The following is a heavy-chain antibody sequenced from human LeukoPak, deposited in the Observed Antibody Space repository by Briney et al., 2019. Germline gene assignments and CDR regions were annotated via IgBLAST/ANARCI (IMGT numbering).Heavy chain of an antibody. V-gene: IGHV4-59*08. D-gene: IGHD2-8*01. CDR2: IDYSGSS. CDR1: GDSISSFY. Sequence: SETLSLTCSVSGDSISSFYWNWIRQPPGKRLEWIGNIDYSGSSNYNPSLESRVTISIDTSRKQFFLKLDSVTAADTAVYYCALAPNSNWFDSWGQGTLVTVSS. CDR3: ALAPNSNWFDS. J-gene: IGHJ5*01.